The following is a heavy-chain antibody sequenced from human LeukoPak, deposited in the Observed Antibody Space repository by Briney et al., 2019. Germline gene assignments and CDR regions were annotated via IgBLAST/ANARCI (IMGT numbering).Heavy chain of an antibody. Sequence: PSETLSLTCTVSGGSISSGDYYWSWIRQPPGKGLEWIGYIYYSGSTYYNPSLKSRVTISVDTSKNQFSLKLSSVTAADTAVYNCARVSADYYYDSSSDYWGQGTLVTVSS. CDR2: IYYSGST. D-gene: IGHD3-22*01. CDR1: GGSISSGDYY. V-gene: IGHV4-30-4*08. CDR3: ARVSADYYYDSSSDY. J-gene: IGHJ4*02.